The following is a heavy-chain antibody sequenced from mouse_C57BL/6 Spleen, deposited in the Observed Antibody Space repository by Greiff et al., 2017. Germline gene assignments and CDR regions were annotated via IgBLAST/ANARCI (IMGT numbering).Heavy chain of an antibody. D-gene: IGHD3-3*01. V-gene: IGHV3-6*01. Sequence: DVQLQESGPGLVKPSQSLSLTCSVTGYSITSGYYWNWIRQFPGNKLEWMGYISYDGSNNYNPSLKNRISITRDTSKNQFFLKLNSVTTEDTATYYCARAWDSGDYYAMDYWGQGTSVTVSS. CDR3: ARAWDSGDYYAMDY. J-gene: IGHJ4*01. CDR1: GYSITSGYY. CDR2: ISYDGSN.